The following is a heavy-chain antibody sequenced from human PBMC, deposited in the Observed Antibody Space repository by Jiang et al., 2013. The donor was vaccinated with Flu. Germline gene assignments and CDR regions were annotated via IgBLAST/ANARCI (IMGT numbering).Heavy chain of an antibody. CDR1: GFTVSSNY. CDR3: ARDGSGSYMFDY. V-gene: IGHV3-66*02. J-gene: IGHJ4*02. CDR2: IYSGGST. Sequence: QLLESGGGLVQPGGSLRLSCAASGFTVSSNYMSWVRQAPGKGLEWVSVIYSGGSTYYADSVKGRFTISRDNSKNTLYLQMNSLRAEDTAVYYCARDGSGSYMFDYWGQGTLVTVSS. D-gene: IGHD3-10*01.